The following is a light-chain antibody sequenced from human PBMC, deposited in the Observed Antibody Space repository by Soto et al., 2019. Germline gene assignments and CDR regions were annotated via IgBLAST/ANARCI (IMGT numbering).Light chain of an antibody. CDR1: SSDVGGYDY. CDR3: SSYTTSSTLVV. Sequence: QSVLTQPASVSGSPGQSITISCTGTSSDVGGYDYVSWYQQHPGKAPKLMIYEVGNRPSGISDRFSGSKSGNTASLTISGLQAEDEADYSCSSYTTSSTLVVFGGGTKLTVL. J-gene: IGLJ2*01. V-gene: IGLV2-14*01. CDR2: EVG.